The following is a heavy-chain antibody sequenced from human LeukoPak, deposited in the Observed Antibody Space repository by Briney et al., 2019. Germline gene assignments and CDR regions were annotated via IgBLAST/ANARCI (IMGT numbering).Heavy chain of an antibody. CDR1: GFTFSSYE. CDR3: ARGDNYDKSGYDDAFDI. J-gene: IGHJ3*02. CDR2: ISSSSSYI. D-gene: IGHD3-22*01. Sequence: PGGSLRLSCAASGFTFSSYEMNWVRQAPGKGLEWVSCISSSSSYIYYANSVKGRFTISRDNAKNSLYLQMNSLRAEDTAVYYCARGDNYDKSGYDDAFDIWGQGTMVTVSS. V-gene: IGHV3-21*01.